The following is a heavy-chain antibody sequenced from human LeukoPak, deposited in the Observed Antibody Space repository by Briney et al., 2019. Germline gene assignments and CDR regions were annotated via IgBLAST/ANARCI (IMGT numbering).Heavy chain of an antibody. V-gene: IGHV4-59*08. CDR3: ARHGGWGSTCVY. CDR2: IYYSGST. Sequence: PSETLSHTCTLSGGSISSYYWTWIWPPPGKGVEWVGYIYYSGSTKYNPPLERRVTISVDTPKHQFSLKLSSVTAADTAGYVCARHGGWGSTCVYWGEGTRLTVSS. J-gene: IGHJ4*02. CDR1: GGSISSYY. D-gene: IGHD3-10*01.